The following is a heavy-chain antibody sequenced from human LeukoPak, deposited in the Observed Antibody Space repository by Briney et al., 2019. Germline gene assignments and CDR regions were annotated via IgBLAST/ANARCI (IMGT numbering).Heavy chain of an antibody. CDR3: AREDGYCSGGNCYSYFDS. D-gene: IGHD2-15*01. CDR2: IKKTGIET. J-gene: IGHJ4*02. Sequence: SGGSLRLSCAASGFTFSNYWMSWVRQAPGKGLEWVAYIKKTGIETYYVDSVKGRFTITRDNARNSLFLQMNSLRAKDTAVYYCAREDGYCSGGNCYSYFDSWGQGTLVTVSS. CDR1: GFTFSNYW. V-gene: IGHV3-7*01.